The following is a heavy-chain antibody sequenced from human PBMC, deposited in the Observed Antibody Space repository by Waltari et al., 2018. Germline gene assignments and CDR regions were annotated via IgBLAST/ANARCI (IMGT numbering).Heavy chain of an antibody. CDR3: ASQRAGSGWLSIDY. D-gene: IGHD6-19*01. Sequence: QVQLVQSGAEVKKPGASVKVSCKASGYPFTTYDMHWVRQAPGQGLEWVGIINPDGGSTSYAQKFQDRLTMTRDTSTSTVYMQLTSLTSEDTAVYYCASQRAGSGWLSIDYWGQGTLVTVSS. CDR2: INPDGGST. J-gene: IGHJ4*02. V-gene: IGHV1-46*03. CDR1: GYPFTTYD.